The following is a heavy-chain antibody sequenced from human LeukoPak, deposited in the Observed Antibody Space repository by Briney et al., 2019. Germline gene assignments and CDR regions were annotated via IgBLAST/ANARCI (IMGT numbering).Heavy chain of an antibody. CDR1: GGTFSSYA. J-gene: IGHJ1*01. CDR2: IIPIFGTA. D-gene: IGHD4-17*01. Sequence: AVKVSCKASGGTFSSYAISWVRQAPGQGLEWVGRIIPIFGTANYAQKFQGRVTITTDESTSTAYMELSSLRSEDTAVYYCARARGDYDDYFQHWGQGTRVTVSS. CDR3: ARARGDYDDYFQH. V-gene: IGHV1-69*05.